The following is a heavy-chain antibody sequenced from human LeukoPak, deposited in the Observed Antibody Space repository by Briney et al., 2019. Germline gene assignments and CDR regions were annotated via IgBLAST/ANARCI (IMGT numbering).Heavy chain of an antibody. D-gene: IGHD3-3*01. CDR2: FYNSGRT. V-gene: IGHV4-61*02. CDR1: GGSISIGSYY. CDR3: ARGDLKSDWFDP. J-gene: IGHJ5*02. Sequence: SETLPLTCTFCGGSISIGSYYWNWIRQPAGKGLEWIGRFYNSGRTNFNPSLKSRVTISADTSKNQFSLKVRSVTAADTAVYYCARGDLKSDWFDPWGQGTLVTVSS.